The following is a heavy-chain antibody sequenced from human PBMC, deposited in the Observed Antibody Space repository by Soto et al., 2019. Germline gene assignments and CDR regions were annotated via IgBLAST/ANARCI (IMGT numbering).Heavy chain of an antibody. CDR3: AKDLPNSRGYYGMDV. CDR2: ISYDGSNK. D-gene: IGHD6-13*01. Sequence: QVQLVESGGGVVQPGRSLRLSCAASGFTFSSYGMHWVRQAPGKGLEWVAVISYDGSNKYYADSVKGRFTISRDNSKNTLYLKMNSLRAEDTAVYYCAKDLPNSRGYYGMDVWGQGTTVTVSS. V-gene: IGHV3-30*18. J-gene: IGHJ6*02. CDR1: GFTFSSYG.